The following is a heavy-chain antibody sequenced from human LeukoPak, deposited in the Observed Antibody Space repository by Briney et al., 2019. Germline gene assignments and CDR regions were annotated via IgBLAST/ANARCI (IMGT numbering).Heavy chain of an antibody. CDR1: GFTLSSYE. D-gene: IGHD2-21*01. J-gene: IGHJ4*02. CDR3: ARDQYSSFDY. CDR2: ISSSGSTI. V-gene: IGHV3-48*03. Sequence: SGGSLRLSCAASGFTLSSYEMNWVRQAPGKGLEWVSYISSSGSTIYYADSVKGRFTISRDNAKNSLYLQMNSLRTEDTAVYYCARDQYSSFDYWGQGTLVTVPS.